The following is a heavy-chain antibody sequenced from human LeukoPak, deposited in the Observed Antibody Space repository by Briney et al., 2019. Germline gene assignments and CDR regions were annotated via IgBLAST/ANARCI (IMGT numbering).Heavy chain of an antibody. J-gene: IGHJ6*03. Sequence: SETLSPTCTVSGGSISSYYWSWIRQPPGKGLEWIGYIYYSGSTNYNPSLKSRVTISVDTSKNQFSLKLSSVTAADTAVYYCARQEVRGVLYYYYYMDVWGKGTTVTVSS. V-gene: IGHV4-59*08. D-gene: IGHD3-10*01. CDR3: ARQEVRGVLYYYYYMDV. CDR1: GGSISSYY. CDR2: IYYSGST.